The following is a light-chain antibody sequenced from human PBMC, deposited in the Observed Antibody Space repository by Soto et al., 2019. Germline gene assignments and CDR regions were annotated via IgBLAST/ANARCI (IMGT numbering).Light chain of an antibody. CDR2: DAS. Sequence: AIQMTQSPSTLSASVGDRVTITCRASHGISNCLGWYQQKPGKAPKLLIYDASTLQSGVPSRFSGSGSGTEFTLTISSLQPDDFATYYCLQDYSYPRTFGRGTKVDIK. J-gene: IGKJ4*02. CDR3: LQDYSYPRT. CDR1: HGISNC. V-gene: IGKV1-6*01.